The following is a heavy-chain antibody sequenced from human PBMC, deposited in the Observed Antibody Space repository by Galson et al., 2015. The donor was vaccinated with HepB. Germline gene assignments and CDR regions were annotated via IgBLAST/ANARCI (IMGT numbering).Heavy chain of an antibody. V-gene: IGHV3-15*01. CDR1: GFTASDAW. Sequence: SLRLSCAASGFTASDAWMNWIRQAPGKGLGWVGRIKPTPNGGATDYAAPVKGRFTVSRDDSKNTLYLEMNSLKTEDTAFYFCTAGSQWEQLGSWGQGTLVTVSS. CDR2: IKPTPNGGAT. D-gene: IGHD1-26*01. CDR3: TAGSQWEQLGS. J-gene: IGHJ4*02.